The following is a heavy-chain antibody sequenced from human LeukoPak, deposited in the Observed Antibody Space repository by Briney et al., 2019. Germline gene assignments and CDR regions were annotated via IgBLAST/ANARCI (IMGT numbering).Heavy chain of an antibody. D-gene: IGHD5-12*01. Sequence: GGSLRLSCAASGFTVRSNYMSWVRQAPGKGLEWVSGFYGSGSTDYADSVKGRFTISRDNAKNSLYLQMNSLRAEDTAVYYCARESRIVATGAFDIWGQGTMVTVSS. CDR2: FYGSGST. J-gene: IGHJ3*02. CDR3: ARESRIVATGAFDI. CDR1: GFTVRSNY. V-gene: IGHV3-66*01.